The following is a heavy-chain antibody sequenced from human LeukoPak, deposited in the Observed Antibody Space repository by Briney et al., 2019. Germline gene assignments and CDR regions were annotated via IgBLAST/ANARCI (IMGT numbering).Heavy chain of an antibody. Sequence: GGSLRLSCAASGFTFSSYAMSWVRQAPGKGLEWVSGISGSGGSTYYADSVKGRFTISRDNSKNTLYLQMNSLRAEDTAVYYCPAPLHSQLPYPWAQGALVNGSS. CDR1: GFTFSSYA. D-gene: IGHD1-26*01. CDR2: ISGSGGST. V-gene: IGHV3-23*01. J-gene: IGHJ5*02. CDR3: PAPLHSQLPYP.